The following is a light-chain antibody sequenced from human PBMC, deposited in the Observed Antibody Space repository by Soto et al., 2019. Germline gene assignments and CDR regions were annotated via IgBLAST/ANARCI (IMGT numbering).Light chain of an antibody. J-gene: IGKJ2*03. V-gene: IGKV3-15*01. Sequence: ETVVTQSPVTLSVSPGEGATLSCRTSQSVGFNLAWYQQKPGQAPRPLIYGASTRITGIPARFSGSGSGTYFALAIIILHPYDFSVYFCQQDGNWTKYSFGQGTKLQI. CDR1: QSVGFN. CDR3: QQDGNWTKYS. CDR2: GAS.